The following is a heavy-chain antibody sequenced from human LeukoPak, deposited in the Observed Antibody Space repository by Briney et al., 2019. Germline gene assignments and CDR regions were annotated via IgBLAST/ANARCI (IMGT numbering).Heavy chain of an antibody. J-gene: IGHJ4*02. V-gene: IGHV1-69*06. CDR1: GGTFSSYA. CDR3: ARDHEWIQLSYYFDY. CDR2: IIPIFGTA. Sequence: ASVKVSCKASGGTFSSYAISWVRQAPGQGLEWMGGIIPIFGTANYAQKFRGRVTITADKSTRTAYMELSSLRSEDTAVYYCARDHEWIQLSYYFDYWGQGTLVTVSS. D-gene: IGHD5-18*01.